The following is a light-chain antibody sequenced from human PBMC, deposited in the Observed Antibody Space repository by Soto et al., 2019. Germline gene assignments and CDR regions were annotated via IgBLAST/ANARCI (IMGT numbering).Light chain of an antibody. V-gene: IGKV1-13*02. CDR3: QHYSGDRAT. Sequence: AIQMPQSPSSLSASVVYRFTITCLASQSISSYLNWYQQKPGKAPKLLIYDASSLENGIPSRFNGSGSGTEFTLTISSLRPDDFATYYCQHYSGDRATFGQGTKVDIK. CDR2: DAS. CDR1: QSISSY. J-gene: IGKJ1*01.